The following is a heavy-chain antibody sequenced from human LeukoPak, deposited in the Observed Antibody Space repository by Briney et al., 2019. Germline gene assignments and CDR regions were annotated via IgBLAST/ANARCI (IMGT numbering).Heavy chain of an antibody. J-gene: IGHJ3*02. V-gene: IGHV3-30*18. Sequence: GGSLRLSCAASGFTFSSYGVHWVRQAPGKGLEWVAVISYDGSNKYFADPVKGRFTISRDNSKNTLYLQMNSLRAEDTAVYYCAKDSGIAVAGTLRAFDIWGQGTMVTVSS. CDR1: GFTFSSYG. CDR3: AKDSGIAVAGTLRAFDI. CDR2: ISYDGSNK. D-gene: IGHD6-19*01.